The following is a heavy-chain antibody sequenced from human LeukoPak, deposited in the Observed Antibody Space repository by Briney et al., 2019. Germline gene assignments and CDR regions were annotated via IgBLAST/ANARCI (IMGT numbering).Heavy chain of an antibody. V-gene: IGHV4-59*08. CDR2: IYYSGST. CDR3: ASFVWGSYIMADY. Sequence: SETLSLTCTVSGGSISNYYWSWIRQPPGKGLEWIGFIYYSGSTYYNPSLKSRVTISVDTSKNQFSLKLSSVTAADTAVYYCASFVWGSYIMADYWGQGTLVTVSS. J-gene: IGHJ4*02. CDR1: GGSISNYY. D-gene: IGHD3-16*01.